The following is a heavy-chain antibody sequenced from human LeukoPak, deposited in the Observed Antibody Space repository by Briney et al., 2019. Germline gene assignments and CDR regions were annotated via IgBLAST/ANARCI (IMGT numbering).Heavy chain of an antibody. J-gene: IGHJ6*03. D-gene: IGHD3-3*01. V-gene: IGHV4-61*02. CDR3: ARDRSRDFWSGYYSSYYYYMDV. CDR1: GDSISSGDYY. Sequence: SETLSLTCTVSGDSISSGDYYWSWIRQPAGKGLEWIGRISSSGSTNYNPSLKSRVTISVDTSKNQFSLKLSSVTAADTAVYYCARDRSRDFWSGYYSSYYYYMDVWGKGTTVTVSS. CDR2: ISSSGST.